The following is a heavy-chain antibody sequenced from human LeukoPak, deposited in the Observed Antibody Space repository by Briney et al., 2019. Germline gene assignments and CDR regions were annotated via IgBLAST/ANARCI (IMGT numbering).Heavy chain of an antibody. D-gene: IGHD3-16*02. V-gene: IGHV4-34*01. CDR1: GGSVSGYY. CDR3: ARGPYDYVWGSYRLYGMDV. Sequence: PSESLSLTCAVYGGSVSGYYWGWIRQPPGNGLGWMGEINHSGSTNYNPSLKSRVTISVDTSKNQFSVKPSSVTAADTAVYDCARGPYDYVWGSYRLYGMDVWGKGTTVTVSS. CDR2: INHSGST. J-gene: IGHJ6*04.